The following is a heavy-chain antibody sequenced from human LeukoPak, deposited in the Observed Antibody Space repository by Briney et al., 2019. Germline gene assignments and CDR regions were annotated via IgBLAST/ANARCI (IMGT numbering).Heavy chain of an antibody. J-gene: IGHJ5*02. V-gene: IGHV3-23*01. Sequence: GGSLRLSCAASGFTFSSYLMSWVRQAPGKGLEWVSGVSDSGVPTYHADSVKGRFTISRDNSKNTLYLQMDSLRAEDTAVYYCAKGGSGLYRTYNWFDPWGQGTLVTVSS. D-gene: IGHD6-19*01. CDR3: AKGGSGLYRTYNWFDP. CDR1: GFTFSSYL. CDR2: VSDSGVPT.